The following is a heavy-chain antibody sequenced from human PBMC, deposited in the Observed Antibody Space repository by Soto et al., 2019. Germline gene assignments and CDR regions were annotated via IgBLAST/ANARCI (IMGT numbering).Heavy chain of an antibody. J-gene: IGHJ6*02. CDR1: GGSISSSSYY. CDR2: IYYSGST. D-gene: IGHD6-13*01. CDR3: ASLLMVYAKQYSSGWYNPPYYYYYYGMDV. V-gene: IGHV4-39*01. Sequence: SETLSLTCTVSGGSISSSSYYWGWIRQPPGKGLEWIGSIYYSGSTYYNPSLKSRVTISVDTSKNQFSLKLSSVTAADTAVYYCASLLMVYAKQYSSGWYNPPYYYYYYGMDVWGQGTTVTVSS.